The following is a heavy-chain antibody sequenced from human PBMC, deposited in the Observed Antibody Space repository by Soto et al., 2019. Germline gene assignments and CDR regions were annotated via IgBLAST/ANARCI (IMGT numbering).Heavy chain of an antibody. CDR2: ISAYNGNT. CDR1: GYTFTSYG. V-gene: IGHV1-18*01. J-gene: IGHJ3*02. Sequence: ASVKVSCKASGYTFTSYGISWVRQAPGQGLEWMGWISAYNGNTNYAQKLQGRVTMTTDTSTSTAYMELRSLRSDDTAVYYCARDVGEWELLSGAFDIWGQGTMVTVSS. D-gene: IGHD1-26*01. CDR3: ARDVGEWELLSGAFDI.